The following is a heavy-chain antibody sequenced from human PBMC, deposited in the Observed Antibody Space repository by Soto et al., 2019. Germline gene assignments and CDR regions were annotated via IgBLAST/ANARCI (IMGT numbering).Heavy chain of an antibody. J-gene: IGHJ5*02. V-gene: IGHV3-23*01. D-gene: IGHD6-6*01. CDR3: AKKAGLVSSYPPQCDP. CDR2: ISGSGDTT. CDR1: GFTFSSYA. Sequence: EVQLLESGGGLVQPGGSLRLSCAGSGFTFSSYAMSWVRQAPGKGLEWLSVISGSGDTTHYADSVKGRFTISRDNSNNTMYLQMNSLRGDDTAVYYCAKKAGLVSSYPPQCDPRGQGTLVTVSS.